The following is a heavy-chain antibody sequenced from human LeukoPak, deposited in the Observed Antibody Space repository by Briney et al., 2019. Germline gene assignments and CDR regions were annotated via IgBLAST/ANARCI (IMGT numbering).Heavy chain of an antibody. CDR2: INPNNGGT. Sequence: ASVKVCCKASGYTFIGYYMHWMRQAPGQWLEWMGRINPNNGGTNYAQKFQGRVTMTGDTSISTAYMELSSLRSDDTAVYYCTRESGSYHGNDYWGQGTLVTVSS. V-gene: IGHV1-2*06. CDR3: TRESGSYHGNDY. D-gene: IGHD1-26*01. CDR1: GYTFIGYY. J-gene: IGHJ4*02.